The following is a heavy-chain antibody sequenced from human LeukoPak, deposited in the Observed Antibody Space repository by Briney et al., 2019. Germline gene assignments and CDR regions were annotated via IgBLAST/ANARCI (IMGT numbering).Heavy chain of an antibody. J-gene: IGHJ4*02. CDR2: IYSGGST. D-gene: IGHD3-3*01. V-gene: IGHV3-66*01. CDR3: ARAWSGTQYYFDY. Sequence: GGSLRLSCAASGFTVSDSYMSWVRQAPGKGLEWVSVIYSGGSTYYADSVKGRFTISRDTSKNTLYLQMNSLRAEDTAVYYCARAWSGTQYYFDYWGQGTLVTGSS. CDR1: GFTVSDSY.